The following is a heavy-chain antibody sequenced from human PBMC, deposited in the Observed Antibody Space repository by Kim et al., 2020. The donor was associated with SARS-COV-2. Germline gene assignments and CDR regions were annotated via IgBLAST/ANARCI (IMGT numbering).Heavy chain of an antibody. CDR3: SRFDTLTAFDY. J-gene: IGHJ4*02. CDR1: GGSISSYY. CDR2: IYYSGST. V-gene: IGHV4-59*01. Sequence: SETLSLTCTVSGGSISSYYWSWIRQPPGKGLEWIGYIYYSGSTNYNPSLKSRVTISVDTSKNQFSLKLSSVTAADTAVFYCSRFDTLTAFDYWGQGTLV. D-gene: IGHD3-9*01.